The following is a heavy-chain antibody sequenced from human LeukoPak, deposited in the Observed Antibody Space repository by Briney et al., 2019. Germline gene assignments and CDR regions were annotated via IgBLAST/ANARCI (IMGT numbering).Heavy chain of an antibody. CDR3: ARDGVYYYDSSGYSHFDY. Sequence: GGSLRLSCSASGFTASSHYMSWVRQAPGKGLEWVSVIYSGGSTYYADSVKGRFTISRDNSKNTLYLQMNSLRAEDTAVYYCARDGVYYYDSSGYSHFDYWGQGTLVTVSS. CDR1: GFTASSHY. V-gene: IGHV3-66*02. J-gene: IGHJ4*02. CDR2: IYSGGST. D-gene: IGHD3-22*01.